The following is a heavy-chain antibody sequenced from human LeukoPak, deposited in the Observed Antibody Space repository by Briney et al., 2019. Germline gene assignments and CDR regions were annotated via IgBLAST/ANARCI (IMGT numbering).Heavy chain of an antibody. CDR2: ISGSGGST. V-gene: IGHV3-23*01. D-gene: IGHD3-22*01. J-gene: IGHJ4*02. CDR3: AKTPYYDSSGYYSHYFDY. Sequence: GGSLRLSCAASGFTFSSYAMSWVRQAPGKGLEWVSAISGSGGSTYYADSVKGRFTISRDNSKNTLYLQMNSLRAKDTAVYYCAKTPYYDSSGYYSHYFDYWRQGTLVTVSS. CDR1: GFTFSSYA.